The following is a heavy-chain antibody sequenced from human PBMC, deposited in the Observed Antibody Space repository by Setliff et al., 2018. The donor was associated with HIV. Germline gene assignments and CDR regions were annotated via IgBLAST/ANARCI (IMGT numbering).Heavy chain of an antibody. V-gene: IGHV4-39*07. CDR3: ARTREYRFGFGLGQVDP. D-gene: IGHD5-12*01. Sequence: SETLSLTCSVSGGSISSTSYYWGWIRQPPGKGLEWIGSVHYTGSTQYDPSLKSRLTMSVDKTNNQFSLILTSVTAADAAVYYCARTREYRFGFGLGQVDPWGQGTLVPVPS. CDR2: VHYTGST. CDR1: GGSISSTSYY. J-gene: IGHJ5*01.